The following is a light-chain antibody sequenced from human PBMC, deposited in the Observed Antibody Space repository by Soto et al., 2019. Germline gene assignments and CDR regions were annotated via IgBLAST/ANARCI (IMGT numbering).Light chain of an antibody. CDR3: QQLRAYPHT. V-gene: IGKV1-9*01. Sequence: DIQLTQSPPFLSASVGDRVTVTCRASQTINNYLAWFRKKEGKAPEFLIYPASTLQGGVPSRFSGHGFGINFTLTISSLQPEDFATYYCQQLRAYPHTFGHGTKLDIK. CDR1: QTINNY. CDR2: PAS. J-gene: IGKJ2*01.